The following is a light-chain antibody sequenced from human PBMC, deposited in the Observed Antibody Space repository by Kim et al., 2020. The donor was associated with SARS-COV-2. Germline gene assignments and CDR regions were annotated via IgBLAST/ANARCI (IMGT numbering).Light chain of an antibody. V-gene: IGLV2-14*03. CDR2: DVS. CDR1: SSDVGGYNY. Sequence: QSITISCTGTSSDVGGYNYVSWYQQHPGKAPKLMIYDVSNRPSGVSNRFSGSKSGNTASLTISGLQAEDEADYYCSSYTSSSTGGVFGGGTQLTVL. CDR3: SSYTSSSTGGV. J-gene: IGLJ2*01.